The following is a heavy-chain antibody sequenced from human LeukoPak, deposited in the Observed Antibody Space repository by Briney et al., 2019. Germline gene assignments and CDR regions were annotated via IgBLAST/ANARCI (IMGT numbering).Heavy chain of an antibody. CDR1: GGSISSGGYY. D-gene: IGHD3-22*01. CDR3: ARAQVVVITNYYYGMDV. J-gene: IGHJ6*02. CDR2: IYYSGST. Sequence: SETLSLTCTVSGGSISSGGYYWSWIRQHPGKGLEWIGYIYYSGSTYYNPSLKSRVTISVDTSKNQFSLKLSSVTAADTAVYYCARAQVVVITNYYYGMDVWGQGTTVTVSS. V-gene: IGHV4-31*03.